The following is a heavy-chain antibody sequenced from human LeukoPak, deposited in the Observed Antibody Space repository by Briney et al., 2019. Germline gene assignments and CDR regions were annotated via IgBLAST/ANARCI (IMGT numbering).Heavy chain of an antibody. V-gene: IGHV3-30-3*01. CDR2: ISYDGSNK. CDR1: GFTFSSYA. CDR3: ARAMITFGGVIVPCDY. Sequence: GGSLRLSCAASGFTFSSYAMHWGRQAPGTGLEWVAVISYDGSNKYYADSVKGRFTISRDNSKNTLYLQMNSLRAEDTAVYYCARAMITFGGVIVPCDYWGQGTLVTVSS. J-gene: IGHJ4*02. D-gene: IGHD3-16*02.